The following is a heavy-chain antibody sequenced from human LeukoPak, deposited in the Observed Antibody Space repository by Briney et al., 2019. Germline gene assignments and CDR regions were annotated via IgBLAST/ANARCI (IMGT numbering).Heavy chain of an antibody. J-gene: IGHJ4*02. CDR1: GGSISSYY. Sequence: SETLSLTCTVSGGSISSYYWSWIRQPPGKGLEWIGEINHSGSTNYNPSLKSRVTISVDTSKNQFSLKLSSVTAAGTAVYYCARGMATVTDYWGQGTLVTVSS. V-gene: IGHV4-34*01. CDR2: INHSGST. D-gene: IGHD5-24*01. CDR3: ARGMATVTDY.